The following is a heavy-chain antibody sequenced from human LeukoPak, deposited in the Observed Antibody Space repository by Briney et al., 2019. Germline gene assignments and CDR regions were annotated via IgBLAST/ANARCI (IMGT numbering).Heavy chain of an antibody. V-gene: IGHV3-7*01. D-gene: IGHD5-12*01. Sequence: GGSLRLSCAASGFTFSGYWMTWVRQAPGKGLEWVANIKQDGSEKYYVDSVKGRFTISRDNAKNSLYLQMNSLRAEDTAVYYCARGMSSGYDFDYWGQGTLVTVSS. CDR2: IKQDGSEK. J-gene: IGHJ4*02. CDR1: GFTFSGYW. CDR3: ARGMSSGYDFDY.